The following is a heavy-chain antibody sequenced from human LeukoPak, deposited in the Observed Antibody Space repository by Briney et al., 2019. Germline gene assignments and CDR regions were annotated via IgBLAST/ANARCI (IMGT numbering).Heavy chain of an antibody. CDR1: GFTFSDYY. CDR2: ISSSGSTR. J-gene: IGHJ4*02. Sequence: PGGSLRLSCAASGFTFSDYYMSWIRQAPGKGLEWVSYISSSGSTRYCADSVKGRFTISRDNAKNSLYLQMNSLRAEDTAVYYCARDGHYYDSSGFMGYWGQGTLVTVSS. CDR3: ARDGHYYDSSGFMGY. V-gene: IGHV3-11*04. D-gene: IGHD3-22*01.